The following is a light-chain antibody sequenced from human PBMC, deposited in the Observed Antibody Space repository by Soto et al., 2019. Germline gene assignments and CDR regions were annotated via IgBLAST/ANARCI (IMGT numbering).Light chain of an antibody. Sequence: QSVLTQPPSVSAAPGQKVTISCSGSSSNIGNNYVSWYQQLPGTAPKLPISENNKRHSAIPDRFSGSKSGTSATLGITGLQTGDEADYYCGTWDSSLSALFGGGTKLTVL. CDR3: GTWDSSLSAL. CDR1: SSNIGNNY. J-gene: IGLJ2*01. CDR2: ENN. V-gene: IGLV1-51*02.